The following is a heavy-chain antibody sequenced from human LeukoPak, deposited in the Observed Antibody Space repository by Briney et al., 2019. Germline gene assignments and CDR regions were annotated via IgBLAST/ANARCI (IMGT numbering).Heavy chain of an antibody. J-gene: IGHJ4*02. Sequence: GGSLRLSCAASGFTFSNYGLNWVRQAPGKGLEWLSFISRDGTATHYADCVKGRFTISRDNAKNSLYLQMNSLRAEDTAVYYCARDRDSSGYGFDYWGQGTLVTVSS. V-gene: IGHV3-48*01. D-gene: IGHD3-22*01. CDR3: ARDRDSSGYGFDY. CDR2: ISRDGTAT. CDR1: GFTFSNYG.